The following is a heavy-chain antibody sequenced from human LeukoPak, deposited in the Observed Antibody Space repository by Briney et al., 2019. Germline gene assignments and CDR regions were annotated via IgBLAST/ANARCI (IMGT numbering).Heavy chain of an antibody. CDR2: INSDGST. J-gene: IGHJ4*02. D-gene: IGHD5-24*01. CDR3: ARDGSCRE. V-gene: IGHV3-66*01. Sequence: GGSLRLSCAASGFTVRNNYMSWVRQAPGKGLEWVSVINSDGSTHYADSVKGRFTISRDNSKNTLYLQMNSLRGEDTAVYYCARDGSCREWGQGTLVTVSA. CDR1: GFTVRNNY.